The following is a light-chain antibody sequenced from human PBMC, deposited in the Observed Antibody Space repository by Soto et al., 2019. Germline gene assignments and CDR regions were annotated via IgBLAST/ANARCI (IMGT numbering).Light chain of an antibody. V-gene: IGKV3-20*01. J-gene: IGKJ3*01. CDR2: GAS. Sequence: EILLTPSPGTLSLSPGERATLSCRASQSVSSSYLAWYQQKPGQAPRLLIYGASSRATGIPDRFSGSGSGTDFTLTISRLEPEDFAVYYCQQYGSSPFTFGPGTKVDIK. CDR1: QSVSSSY. CDR3: QQYGSSPFT.